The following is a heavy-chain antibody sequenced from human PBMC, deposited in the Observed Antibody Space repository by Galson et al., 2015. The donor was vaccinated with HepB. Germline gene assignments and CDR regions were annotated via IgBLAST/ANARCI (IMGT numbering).Heavy chain of an antibody. CDR2: ISSNGGST. CDR1: GFTFSSYA. J-gene: IGHJ3*02. Sequence: SLRLSCAASGFTFSSYAMHWVRQAPGKGLEYVSAISSNGGSTHYADSVKGRFTISRDNSKNTLYLQMSSLRAEDTAVYYCVKIDIVATIDAFDIWGQGTMVTVSS. V-gene: IGHV3-64D*06. CDR3: VKIDIVATIDAFDI. D-gene: IGHD5-12*01.